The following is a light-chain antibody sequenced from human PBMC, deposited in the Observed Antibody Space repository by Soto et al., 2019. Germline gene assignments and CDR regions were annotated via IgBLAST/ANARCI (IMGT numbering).Light chain of an antibody. CDR3: QQYGSSPRT. J-gene: IGKJ1*01. V-gene: IGKV3-20*01. Sequence: EIVLTQSPGTLSLSPGERATLSCRASQSVSNNYLAWYQQKLGQAPRLLISGASSRATGIPDRFSGSRSGTDFTLTISRLEPEDFAVYYCQQYGSSPRTFGQGTKVEIK. CDR1: QSVSNNY. CDR2: GAS.